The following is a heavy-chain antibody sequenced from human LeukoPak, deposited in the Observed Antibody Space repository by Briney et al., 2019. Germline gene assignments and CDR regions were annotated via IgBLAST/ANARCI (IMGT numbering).Heavy chain of an antibody. CDR3: ARRGGSGRAFDY. Sequence: PSETLSLTCSVSGASISGGTYYWGWIRQPPGKGLEWIGGIYYTGSTYDNPSLKSRVTISVDTSKNQFSLKLSSVTAADTAVYYCARRGGSGRAFDYWGQGTLVTVSS. D-gene: IGHD1-26*01. J-gene: IGHJ4*02. CDR1: GASISGGTYY. V-gene: IGHV4-39*01. CDR2: IYYTGST.